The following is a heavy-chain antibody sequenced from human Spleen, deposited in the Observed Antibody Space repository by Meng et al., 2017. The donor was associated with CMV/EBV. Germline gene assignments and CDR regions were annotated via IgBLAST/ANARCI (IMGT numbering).Heavy chain of an antibody. CDR1: GYTFTSYY. D-gene: IGHD6-13*01. CDR2: INPSGGST. J-gene: IGHJ4*02. Sequence: GYTFTSYYMHCVRQAPGRGLEWMGIINPSGGSTSYAQKFQGRVTMTRDTSTSTVYMELSSLRSEDTAVYYCARDLIAAVGQGYYFDYWGQGTLVTVSS. CDR3: ARDLIAAVGQGYYFDY. V-gene: IGHV1-46*01.